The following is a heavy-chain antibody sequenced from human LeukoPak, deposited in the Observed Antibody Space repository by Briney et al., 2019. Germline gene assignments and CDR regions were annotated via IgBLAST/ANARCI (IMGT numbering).Heavy chain of an antibody. D-gene: IGHD1-26*01. CDR2: ISYDGSNK. V-gene: IGHV3-30-3*01. J-gene: IGHJ4*02. Sequence: GGSLRLSCAASGFTFSNYAMHWVRQAPGKGLEWVAVISYDGSNKYYADSVKGRFSISRDNAKNTLYLQMNSLRAEDTAVYYCGRDLGGRSGYWGQGTLVTVSS. CDR1: GFTFSNYA. CDR3: GRDLGGRSGY.